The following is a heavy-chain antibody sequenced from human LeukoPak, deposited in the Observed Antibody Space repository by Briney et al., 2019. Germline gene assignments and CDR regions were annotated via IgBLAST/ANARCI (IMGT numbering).Heavy chain of an antibody. J-gene: IGHJ4*02. CDR2: IKQDGSEK. Sequence: GGSLRLSCAASGFTFSQYWMSWVRQAPGKGLEWVANIKQDGSEKYFVDSVEGRFTISRDNAKNSLYLQMNSLRAEDTAMYYCARESFAARWDWGQGTLVTVSS. CDR3: ARESFAARWD. V-gene: IGHV3-7*01. D-gene: IGHD6-6*01. CDR1: GFTFSQYW.